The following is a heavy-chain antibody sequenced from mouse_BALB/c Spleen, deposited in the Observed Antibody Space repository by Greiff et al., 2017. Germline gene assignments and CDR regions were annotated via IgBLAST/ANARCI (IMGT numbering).Heavy chain of an antibody. J-gene: IGHJ1*01. CDR3: AALGREDV. CDR2: INPSTGYT. D-gene: IGHD4-1*01. V-gene: IGHV1-7*01. CDR1: GYTFTSYW. Sequence: QVQLKESGAELAKPGASVKMSCKASGYTFTSYWMHWVKQRPGQGLEWIGYINPSTGYTEYNQKFKDKATLTADKSSSTAYMQLSSLTSEDSAVYYCAALGREDVWGAGTTVTVSS.